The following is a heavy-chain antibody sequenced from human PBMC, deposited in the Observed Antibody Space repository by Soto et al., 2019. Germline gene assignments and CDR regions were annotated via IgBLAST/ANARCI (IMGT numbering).Heavy chain of an antibody. J-gene: IGHJ1*01. CDR3: ARDRVESGYPEYFQH. D-gene: IGHD3-22*01. V-gene: IGHV3-53*01. CDR2: IYSGGST. Sequence: EVQLVESGGGLIQPGGSLRLSCAASGFTVSSNYMSWVRQAPGKGLEWVSVIYSGGSTYYADSVKGRFTISRDNSKNTLYQQMNSLRAEDTAVYYCARDRVESGYPEYFQHWGQGTLVTVSS. CDR1: GFTVSSNY.